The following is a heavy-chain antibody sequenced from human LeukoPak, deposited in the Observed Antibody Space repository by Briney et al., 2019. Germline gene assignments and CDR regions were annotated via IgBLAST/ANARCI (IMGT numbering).Heavy chain of an antibody. CDR1: GFTFSSYW. CDR3: AKTHDFWSGPYDY. CDR2: IYSGGST. D-gene: IGHD3-3*01. Sequence: GGSLRLSCAASGFTFSSYWMHWVRQAPGKGLEWVSVIYSGGSTYYADSVKGRFTISRDNSKNTLYLQMNSLRAEDTAVYYCAKTHDFWSGPYDYWGQGTLVTVSS. J-gene: IGHJ4*02. V-gene: IGHV3-53*01.